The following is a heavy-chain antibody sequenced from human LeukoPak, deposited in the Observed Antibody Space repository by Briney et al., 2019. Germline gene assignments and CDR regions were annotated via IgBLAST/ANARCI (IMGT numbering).Heavy chain of an antibody. D-gene: IGHD1-1*01. CDR3: AREEEWERRGELDFDY. V-gene: IGHV1-69*04. Sequence: SVKVSCKASGGTFSSYAISWVRQAPGQGLEWMGRIVPILGIANYAQKFQGRVTITADKSTSTAYMELSSLRFEDTAVYYCAREEEWERRGELDFDYWGQGTLVTVSS. J-gene: IGHJ4*02. CDR2: IVPILGIA. CDR1: GGTFSSYA.